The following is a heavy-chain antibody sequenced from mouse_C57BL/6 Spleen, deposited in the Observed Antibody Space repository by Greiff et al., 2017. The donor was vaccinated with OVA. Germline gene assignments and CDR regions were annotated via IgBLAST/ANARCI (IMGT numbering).Heavy chain of an antibody. D-gene: IGHD3-3*01. J-gene: IGHJ2*01. CDR3: ARGTGSYFDY. Sequence: EVNLVESGPELVKPGASVKISCKASGYSFTGYYMNWVKQSPEKSLEWIGEINPSTGGTTYNQKFKAKATLTVDKSSSTAYMQLKSLTSEDSAVYYCARGTGSYFDYWGQGTTLTVSS. CDR1: GYSFTGYY. CDR2: INPSTGGT. V-gene: IGHV1-42*01.